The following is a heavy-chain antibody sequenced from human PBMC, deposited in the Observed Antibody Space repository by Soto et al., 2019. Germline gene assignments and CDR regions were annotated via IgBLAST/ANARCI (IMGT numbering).Heavy chain of an antibody. Sequence: SETLSLTCTVSGGSISSYYWSWIRQPPGKGLEWIGYIYYSGSTNYNPSLKSRVSMTTDSSTTTAYMELRNLRSDDTAVYYCARRTSSAWYFCDYWGLGTLVTVSS. J-gene: IGHJ4*02. CDR1: GGSISSYY. V-gene: IGHV4-59*01. CDR2: IYYSGST. CDR3: ARRTSSAWYFCDY. D-gene: IGHD6-19*01.